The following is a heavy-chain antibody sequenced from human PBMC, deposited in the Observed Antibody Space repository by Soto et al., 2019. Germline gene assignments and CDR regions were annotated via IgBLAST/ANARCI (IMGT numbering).Heavy chain of an antibody. D-gene: IGHD3-10*01. Sequence: GGSLRLSCAASGFTFDDYAMHWVRQAPGKGLEWVSGISWNTGTIGYVDSVKGRFTISRDNAKNSLYLQMNSLRAEDTALYYCAKDINKWNYYGGYWFDPWGQGTLVTVSS. CDR1: GFTFDDYA. CDR2: ISWNTGTI. V-gene: IGHV3-9*01. CDR3: AKDINKWNYYGGYWFDP. J-gene: IGHJ5*02.